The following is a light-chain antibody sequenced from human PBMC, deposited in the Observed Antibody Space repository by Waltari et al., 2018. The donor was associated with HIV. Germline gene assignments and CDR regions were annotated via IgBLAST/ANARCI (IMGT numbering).Light chain of an antibody. Sequence: DIVMTQSPDSLAVFLGERATINCKSNQSVLYSSNNKNYLAWYQQKPGQPPKLLIYWASTRESGVPDRFSGSGSGTDFTLTISSLQAEDVAVYYCQQYYSYLFTFGPGTKVDIK. CDR2: WAS. V-gene: IGKV4-1*01. J-gene: IGKJ3*01. CDR1: QSVLYSSNNKNY. CDR3: QQYYSYLFT.